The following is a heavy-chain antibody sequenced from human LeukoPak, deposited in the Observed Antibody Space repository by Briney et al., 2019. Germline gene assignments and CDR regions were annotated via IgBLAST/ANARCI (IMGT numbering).Heavy chain of an antibody. V-gene: IGHV3-23*01. D-gene: IGHD3-10*01. CDR3: AKSFSSGRTY. CDR1: GFTFSSYA. CDR2: ISDSGGTS. J-gene: IGHJ4*02. Sequence: PGGPLRLSCAASGFTFSSYAMYWVRQAPGKGLQWVSTISDSGGTSYYADSVKGRFTISRDNSKNTLFLQMNSLRAEDTAMYYCAKSFSSGRTYWGQGTLVTVSS.